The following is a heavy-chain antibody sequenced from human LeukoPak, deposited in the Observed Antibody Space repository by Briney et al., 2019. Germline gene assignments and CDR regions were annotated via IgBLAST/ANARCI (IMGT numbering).Heavy chain of an antibody. D-gene: IGHD6-13*01. J-gene: IGHJ4*02. Sequence: PGESLRLSCAASGFTFSSYWMSWVRQAPGKGLEWVAKITQDGSDKYYVGSVKGRFTVSRDNAQNSLYLQMNSLRAEDTAIYYCARKWSSSWSSFDYWGQGTLVTVSS. V-gene: IGHV3-7*05. CDR2: ITQDGSDK. CDR3: ARKWSSSWSSFDY. CDR1: GFTFSSYW.